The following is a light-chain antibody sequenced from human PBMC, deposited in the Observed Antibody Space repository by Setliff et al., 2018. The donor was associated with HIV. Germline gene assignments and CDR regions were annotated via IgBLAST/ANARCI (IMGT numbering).Light chain of an antibody. V-gene: IGLV2-23*02. Sequence: QSALTQPASVSGSPVQSITISCTGTSSDVGGYYLVSWYQHHPGKVPKLWIYEVDKRPSGVSDRFSGSKSGNTASLRISGLQTDDEADYYCCSYAGSRSFVFATGTKV. CDR1: SSDVGGYYL. CDR2: EVD. CDR3: CSYAGSRSFV. J-gene: IGLJ1*01.